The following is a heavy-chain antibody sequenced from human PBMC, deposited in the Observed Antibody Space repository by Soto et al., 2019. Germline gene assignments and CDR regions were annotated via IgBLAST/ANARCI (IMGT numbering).Heavy chain of an antibody. CDR2: IKSDGSST. J-gene: IGHJ4*02. CDR1: GFTFSTYW. V-gene: IGHV3-74*01. Sequence: EVQLVESGGGLVQPGGSLRLSCAASGFTFSTYWMHWVRQAPGKGLVWVSRIKSDGSSTSYADSVKGRFTISRDKSKNTLYLQMDRLRVEDTAVYYCAKRGGYDYVWKSYRPDYWGQGTLVTVSS. CDR3: AKRGGYDYVWKSYRPDY. D-gene: IGHD3-16*02.